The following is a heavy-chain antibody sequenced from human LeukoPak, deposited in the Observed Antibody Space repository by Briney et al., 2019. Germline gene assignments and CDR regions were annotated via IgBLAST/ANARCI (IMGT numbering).Heavy chain of an antibody. V-gene: IGHV4-61*01. CDR1: GYSITSAYY. J-gene: IGHJ5*02. CDR2: IYYSGST. CDR3: ARAGYYDSSGPRGDWFDP. Sequence: SETLSLTCTVSGYSITSAYYWSWIRQPPGKGLEWIGYIYYSGSTNYNPSLKSRVTISVDTSKNQFSLKLSSVTAADTAVYYCARAGYYDSSGPRGDWFDPWGQGTLVTVSS. D-gene: IGHD3-22*01.